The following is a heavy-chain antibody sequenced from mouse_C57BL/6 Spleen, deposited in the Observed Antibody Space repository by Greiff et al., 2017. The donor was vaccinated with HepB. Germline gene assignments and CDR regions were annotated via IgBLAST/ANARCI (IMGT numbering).Heavy chain of an antibody. D-gene: IGHD6-1*01. CDR2: IYPGDGDT. J-gene: IGHJ2*01. CDR1: GYAFSSSW. CDR3: ASEGEVPFDC. Sequence: VQLHQSGPELVKPGASVKISCKASGYAFSSSWMNWVKQRPGKGLEWIGRIYPGDGDTNYNGKVKGKATLTADKSASTAYMQLSSLTAEDAAVYFCASEGEVPFDCWGQGTTLTV. V-gene: IGHV1-82*01.